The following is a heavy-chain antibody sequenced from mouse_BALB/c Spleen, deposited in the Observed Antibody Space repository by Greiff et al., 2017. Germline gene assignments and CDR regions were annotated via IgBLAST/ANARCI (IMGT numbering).Heavy chain of an antibody. CDR3: ARRDYRRGYFDV. J-gene: IGHJ1*01. D-gene: IGHD2-12*01. V-gene: IGHV5-12-1*01. CDR1: GFAFSSYD. Sequence: EVQLVESGGGLVKPGGSLKLSCAASGFAFSSYDMSWVRQTPEKRLEWVAYISSGGGSTYYPDTVKGRFTISRDNAKNTLYLQMSSLKSEDTAMYYCARRDYRRGYFDVWGAGTTVTVSS. CDR2: ISSGGGST.